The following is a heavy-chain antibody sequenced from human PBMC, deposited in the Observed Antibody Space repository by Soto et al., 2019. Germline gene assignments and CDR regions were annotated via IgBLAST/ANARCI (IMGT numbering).Heavy chain of an antibody. CDR3: MRSYGDSYYFYYGMDV. CDR2: INPDDSDT. D-gene: IGHD2-21*02. J-gene: IGHJ6*02. V-gene: IGHV5-51*01. CDR1: GFIFSKNK. Sequence: GESLKISCEGYGFIFSKNKNGWVRQMARKSLEWMGIINPDDSDTTYGPSFQGQVTISADKSINTAYLQWTSLKASDTAIYYCMRSYGDSYYFYYGMDVWGQGTTVTVSS.